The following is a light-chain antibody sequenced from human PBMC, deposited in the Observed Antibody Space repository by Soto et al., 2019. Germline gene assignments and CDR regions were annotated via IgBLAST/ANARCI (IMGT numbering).Light chain of an antibody. CDR1: SSNIGAGYD. Sequence: QSVLAQPPSVSGAPGQKVTISCTGSSSNIGAGYDLHWYQQLPGTAPKLLLYGNSNRPSGVPDRFSGSKSGTSASLAITGXXXEDEADYYCQSYDSSLSAYVFGTGTKLTVL. CDR2: GNS. CDR3: QSYDSSLSAYV. V-gene: IGLV1-40*01. J-gene: IGLJ1*01.